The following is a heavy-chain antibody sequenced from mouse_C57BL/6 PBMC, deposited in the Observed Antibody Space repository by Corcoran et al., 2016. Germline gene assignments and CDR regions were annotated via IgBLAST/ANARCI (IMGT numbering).Heavy chain of an antibody. J-gene: IGHJ3*01. CDR2: ISYDGSN. V-gene: IGHV3-6*01. CDR3: ARDGGGYQFAY. Sequence: DVQLEESGPGLVQPSQSLSLTCSVTGYSITSGSYWNWIRQFPGNKREWMGYISYDGSNNYNPYLKNRISITRDTSKNQFFLKLNSVTTEDTATYYCARDGGGYQFAYWGQGTLVTVSA. CDR1: GYSITSGSY. D-gene: IGHD2-2*01.